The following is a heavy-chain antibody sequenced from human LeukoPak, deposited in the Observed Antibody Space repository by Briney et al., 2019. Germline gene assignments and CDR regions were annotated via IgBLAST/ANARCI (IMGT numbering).Heavy chain of an antibody. CDR1: GGSISSGDYY. V-gene: IGHV4-30-4*01. J-gene: IGHJ5*02. Sequence: SQTLSLTCTVSGGSISSGDYYWSWIRQPPGKGLEWIGHIYHSGSTYYNPSLKSRVSISVDTSKNQFSLKLSSVTAADTAVYYCARQGGYDCSSTSCPPEWFDPWGQGTLVTVSS. D-gene: IGHD2-2*01. CDR2: IYHSGST. CDR3: ARQGGYDCSSTSCPPEWFDP.